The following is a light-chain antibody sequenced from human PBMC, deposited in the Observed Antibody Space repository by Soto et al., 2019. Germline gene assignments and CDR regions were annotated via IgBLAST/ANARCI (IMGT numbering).Light chain of an antibody. CDR3: AVWDDSLNGWV. V-gene: IGLV1-44*01. CDR2: SND. J-gene: IGLJ3*02. CDR1: SSNIGTNA. Sequence: QSAVTQPPSASGTPGQRVTISCSGSSSNIGTNAVNWCQQLPGTAPRLLIYSNDQRPPGVPDRFSGSKSGTSASLGISGLQSEDEADYFCAVWDDSLNGWVFSGGTKLTVL.